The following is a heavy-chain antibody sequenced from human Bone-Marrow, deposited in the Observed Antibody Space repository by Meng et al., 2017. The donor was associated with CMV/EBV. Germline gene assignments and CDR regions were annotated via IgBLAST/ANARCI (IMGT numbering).Heavy chain of an antibody. J-gene: IGHJ6*02. D-gene: IGHD3-3*01. V-gene: IGHV4-59*11. CDR3: ARFGVVTQPFYYYGMDV. CDR2: IYYSGST. Sequence: ESLKISCAASGFTFSSHWMTWVRQAPGKGLEWVWYIYYSGSTNYNPSLKSRVTISVDTSKTQFSLKLSSVTAADTAVYYCARFGVVTQPFYYYGMDVWGQGTTVTVSS. CDR1: GFTFSSHW.